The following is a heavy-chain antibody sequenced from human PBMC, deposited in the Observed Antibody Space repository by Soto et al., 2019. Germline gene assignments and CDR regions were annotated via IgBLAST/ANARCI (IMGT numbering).Heavy chain of an antibody. Sequence: QVQLVQSGAEVKKPGASVKVSCKASGNTFTGYFMHWVRQAPGQGLEWMGYIDPNSGGTKYAQKCQGRVTMTRDTATSTGYRDLSSLRSDETAVYYGARGGAVSPYNCYSGMDVWGQGTTVTVAS. J-gene: IGHJ6*02. CDR1: GNTFTGYF. V-gene: IGHV1-2*02. CDR3: ARGGAVSPYNCYSGMDV. D-gene: IGHD6-19*01. CDR2: IDPNSGGT.